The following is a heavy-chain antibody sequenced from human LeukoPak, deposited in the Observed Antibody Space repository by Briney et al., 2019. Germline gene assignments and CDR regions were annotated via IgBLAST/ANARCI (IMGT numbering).Heavy chain of an antibody. Sequence: PSETLSLTCTVSGRSISSGYWWSWVRQPPGKGLEWIGEIHHSGSTNYNPSLKSRVTISVDTSRNQFSLELTSVTAADTAIYYCARNADYCLDYWGQGTLVTVSS. CDR3: ARNADYCLDY. CDR1: GRSISSGYW. J-gene: IGHJ4*02. V-gene: IGHV4-4*02. CDR2: IHHSGST. D-gene: IGHD4/OR15-4a*01.